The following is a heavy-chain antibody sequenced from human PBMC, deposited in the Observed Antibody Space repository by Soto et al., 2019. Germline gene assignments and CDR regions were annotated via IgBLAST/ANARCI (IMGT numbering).Heavy chain of an antibody. V-gene: IGHV4-31*01. CDR2: IYYSGST. D-gene: IGHD1-7*01. CDR3: ARRELTSCDY. J-gene: IGHJ4*02. Sequence: QVQLQESGPGLVKPSQTLSLTCTVSGGSISSGGYYWSWIRQHPGKRLEWIGYIYYSGSTYYNPSLKSEVTYSVDPCKLQFSQSRSSVTAADTAVYYCARRELTSCDYGGQGTLVTVSS. CDR1: GGSISSGGYY.